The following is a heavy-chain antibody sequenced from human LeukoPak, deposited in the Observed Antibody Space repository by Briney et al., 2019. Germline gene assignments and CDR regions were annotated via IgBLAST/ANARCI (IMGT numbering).Heavy chain of an antibody. CDR2: FDPEDGET. CDR1: GYTLTKLS. V-gene: IGHV1-24*01. J-gene: IGHJ3*02. Sequence: ASVKVSCKVSGYTLTKLSMHWVRQAPGKGLEWMGGFDPEDGETIYAQKFQGRVTMTEDTSTDTAYMELSSLRSEDTAVYYCATHYGDLDAFDIWGQGTMVTVSS. CDR3: ATHYGDLDAFDI. D-gene: IGHD4-17*01.